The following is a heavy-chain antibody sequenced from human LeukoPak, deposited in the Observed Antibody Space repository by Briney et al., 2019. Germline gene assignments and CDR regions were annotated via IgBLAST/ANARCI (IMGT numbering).Heavy chain of an antibody. D-gene: IGHD3-22*01. Sequence: GGSLRLSCAASGFRFDDYPMHWVRQAPGRGLEWVSLISRDGGGTYYNDSVKGRFTTSRENSKNSLFLQMNNLRAEDTALYFCARDRPFTYYDSTGVLDYWGQGTLVTVSS. CDR3: ARDRPFTYYDSTGVLDY. V-gene: IGHV3-43*02. J-gene: IGHJ4*02. CDR2: ISRDGGGT. CDR1: GFRFDDYP.